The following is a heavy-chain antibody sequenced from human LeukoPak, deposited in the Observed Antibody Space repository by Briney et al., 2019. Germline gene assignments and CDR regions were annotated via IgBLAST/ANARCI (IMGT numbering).Heavy chain of an antibody. J-gene: IGHJ4*02. CDR2: INHSGST. CDR3: ARGRQWLATFDY. CDR1: GGSFSGYY. V-gene: IGHV4-34*01. D-gene: IGHD6-19*01. Sequence: SETLSLTCAVYGGSFSGYYWSWIRQPPGKGLEWIGEINHSGSTNYNPSLKSRVTISVDTSENQFSLKLSSVTAADTAVYYCARGRQWLATFDYWGQGTLVTVSS.